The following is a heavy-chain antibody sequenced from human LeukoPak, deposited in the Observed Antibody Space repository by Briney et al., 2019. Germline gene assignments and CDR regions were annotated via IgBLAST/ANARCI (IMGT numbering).Heavy chain of an antibody. V-gene: IGHV3-48*03. CDR1: GFTFSSYE. D-gene: IGHD3-22*01. CDR2: ISSSGSTI. CDR3: AREESNYYDSSGPRDY. J-gene: IGHJ4*02. Sequence: GGSLRLSCAASGFTFSSYEMNWVRQAPGKGLEWVSYISSSGSTIYNADSVKGRFTISRDNDKNSLYLQMNSLRAEDTAVYYCAREESNYYDSSGPRDYWGQGTLVTVSS.